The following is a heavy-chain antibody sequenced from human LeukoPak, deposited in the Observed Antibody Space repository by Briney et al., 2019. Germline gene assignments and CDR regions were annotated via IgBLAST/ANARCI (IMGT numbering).Heavy chain of an antibody. V-gene: IGHV1-2*02. J-gene: IGHJ5*02. CDR1: GYTFTGYY. Sequence: ASVKVSCKASGYTFTGYYMHWVRQAPGQGLEWMGWINPNSGGTNYAQKFQGRVTMTTDTSTSTAYMELRSLRSDDTAVYYCARDQSYCSSTSCYDFSWFDPWGQGTLVTVSS. CDR3: ARDQSYCSSTSCYDFSWFDP. CDR2: INPNSGGT. D-gene: IGHD2-2*01.